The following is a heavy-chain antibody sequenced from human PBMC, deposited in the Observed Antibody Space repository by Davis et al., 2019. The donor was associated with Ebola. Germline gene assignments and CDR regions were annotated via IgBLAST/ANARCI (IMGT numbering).Heavy chain of an antibody. CDR2: ISSSSSYI. Sequence: PGGSLRLSCAASGFTFSSYSMNWVRQAPGKGLEWVSSISSSSSYIYYADSVKGRFTISRDNAKNSLYLQMNSLRAEDTAVYYCARIGRWLQLGYFDYWGQGTLVTVSS. D-gene: IGHD5-24*01. V-gene: IGHV3-21*01. CDR1: GFTFSSYS. J-gene: IGHJ4*02. CDR3: ARIGRWLQLGYFDY.